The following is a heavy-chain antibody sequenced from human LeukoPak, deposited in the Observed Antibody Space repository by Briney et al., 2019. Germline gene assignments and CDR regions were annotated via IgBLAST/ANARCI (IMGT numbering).Heavy chain of an antibody. CDR3: ARNPVAISSIAARRGLYGMDV. CDR1: GGSISSGGYY. Sequence: KSSETLSLTCTVSGGSISSGGYYWSWIRQHPGKGLEWIGYIYYSGSTYYNPSLKSRVTISVDTSKNQFSLKLSSVTAADTAVYYCARNPVAISSIAARRGLYGMDVWGQGTTVTVSS. J-gene: IGHJ6*02. CDR2: IYYSGST. V-gene: IGHV4-31*03. D-gene: IGHD6-6*01.